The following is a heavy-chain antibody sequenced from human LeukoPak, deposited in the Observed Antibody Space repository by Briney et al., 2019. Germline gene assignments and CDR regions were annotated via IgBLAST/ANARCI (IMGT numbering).Heavy chain of an antibody. CDR3: ARGRFLPLYFDY. J-gene: IGHJ4*02. V-gene: IGHV4-34*01. D-gene: IGHD3-16*01. Sequence: SETLSLTCAVYGGSFSGFYWSWIRQLPGKGLEWIGEINHGGSTNYNPSLKSRVTISVDTSKNQFSLKLHSVTAADTAVYYCARGRFLPLYFDYWGQGTLVTVSS. CDR1: GGSFSGFY. CDR2: INHGGST.